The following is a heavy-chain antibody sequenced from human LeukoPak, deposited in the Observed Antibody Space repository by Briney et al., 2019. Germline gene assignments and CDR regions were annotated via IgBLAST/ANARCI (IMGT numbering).Heavy chain of an antibody. D-gene: IGHD7-27*01. CDR1: GFSLSTSGMC. J-gene: IGHJ4*02. V-gene: IGHV2-70*11. Sequence: SGPALVKPTQTLTLTCTFSGFSLSTSGMCVSWIRQPPGKALEWLARIDWDDDKYYSTSLKTRLTISKDTSENQVVLTMTNMDPVDTATYYCARLKLGIGPFDYWGQGTLVTVSS. CDR2: IDWDDDK. CDR3: ARLKLGIGPFDY.